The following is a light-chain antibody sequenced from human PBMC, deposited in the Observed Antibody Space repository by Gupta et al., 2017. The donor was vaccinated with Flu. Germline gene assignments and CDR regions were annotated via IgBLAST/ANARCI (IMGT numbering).Light chain of an antibody. CDR2: DAS. V-gene: IGKV3-11*01. Sequence: EIVLTQSPVTLSMSPGERATLSCRASQSVSNSLAWYQQKPGQAPRLPIYDASNRATGISARFSGSGYGTDFTLTISSLEPDDVAVYYCQQRSNWPTFGQGTKVEMK. CDR1: QSVSNS. CDR3: QQRSNWPT. J-gene: IGKJ1*01.